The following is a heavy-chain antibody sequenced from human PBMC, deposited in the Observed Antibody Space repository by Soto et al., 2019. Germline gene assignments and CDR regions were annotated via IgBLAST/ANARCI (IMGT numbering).Heavy chain of an antibody. V-gene: IGHV4-59*02. Sequence: PSETLSLTCAVYGGSVSGYYWNWIRQPPGKGLEWIGYIYYTGSTDYNPSLKSRVTISLETSKNLFSLKLTSVTATDTAVYYCARSGYSYGRFDFWSQGTLVTVSS. D-gene: IGHD5-18*01. CDR3: ARSGYSYGRFDF. J-gene: IGHJ4*02. CDR1: GGSVSGYY. CDR2: IYYTGST.